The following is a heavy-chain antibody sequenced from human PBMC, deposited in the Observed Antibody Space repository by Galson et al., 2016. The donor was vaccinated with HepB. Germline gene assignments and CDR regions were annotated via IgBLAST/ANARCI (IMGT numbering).Heavy chain of an antibody. CDR1: GFTFSRFG. V-gene: IGHV3-33*01. Sequence: SLRLSCAASGFTFSRFGMHWVRQAPGKGLEWMALIWFDGSKKYYGDSVKGRFTISRDNSKNMLYLQMNSLRAEDTAVYHCARDAGPWGNDAFDIWGLGTMVTVSS. CDR3: ARDAGPWGNDAFDI. J-gene: IGHJ3*02. CDR2: IWFDGSKK. D-gene: IGHD3-16*01.